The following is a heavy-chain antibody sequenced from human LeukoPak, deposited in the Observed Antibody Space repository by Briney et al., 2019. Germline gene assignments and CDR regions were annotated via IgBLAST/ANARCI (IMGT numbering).Heavy chain of an antibody. CDR2: TYYSGNT. CDR3: AGDYGSGSYRFDY. D-gene: IGHD3-10*01. J-gene: IGHJ4*02. Sequence: SETLSLTCTVSGGSLSSYSWSWVRQPPGRGLEWIGYTYYSGNTIYNPSLKSRVTMSLDTSKNQFSLKLSSVTAADTAVYYCAGDYGSGSYRFDYWGQGILVTVSS. V-gene: IGHV4-59*12. CDR1: GGSLSSYS.